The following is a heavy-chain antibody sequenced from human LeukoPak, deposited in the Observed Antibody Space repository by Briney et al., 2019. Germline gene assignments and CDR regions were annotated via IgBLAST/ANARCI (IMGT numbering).Heavy chain of an antibody. CDR3: ARDGYYGSGFQLSYFDY. CDR2: ISSSGSTI. J-gene: IGHJ4*02. CDR1: GFTFSSYE. D-gene: IGHD3-10*01. Sequence: GGSLRLSCAASGFTFSSYEMNWVRQAPGKGLEWVSYISSSGSTIYYADSVKGRFTISRDNAKNSLYLQMNSLRAEDTAVYYCARDGYYGSGFQLSYFDYWGQGTLVTVSS. V-gene: IGHV3-48*03.